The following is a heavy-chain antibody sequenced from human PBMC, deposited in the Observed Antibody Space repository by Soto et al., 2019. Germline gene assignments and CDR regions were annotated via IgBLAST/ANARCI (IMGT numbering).Heavy chain of an antibody. CDR1: GGSFSGYY. CDR3: ARASVQYGSGTYEGGYYYFDY. CDR2: ISYSGST. Sequence: SETLSLTCAVSGGSFSGYYWAWIRQPPGKGLEWIGQISYSGSTNYNPSLKSRVFISVGTSNNQFSLELSSVTAADTAVYYCARASVQYGSGTYEGGYYYFDYWGQGTLVTVSS. J-gene: IGHJ4*02. D-gene: IGHD3-10*01. V-gene: IGHV4-34*01.